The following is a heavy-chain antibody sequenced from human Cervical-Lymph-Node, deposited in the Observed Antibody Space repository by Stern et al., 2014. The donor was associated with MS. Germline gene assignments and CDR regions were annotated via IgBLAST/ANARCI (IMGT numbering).Heavy chain of an antibody. Sequence: QDQLVQSGAEVKKPGSSVKVSCKGSGDTFSYYAISWVRQAPGQGLEWMGGLIPILGSPDYAQNFQARVTISADESSKTSYMELTSLRSDDTAVYYCARGPDYWNGDRFCYHGMDVWGQGTMVTVSS. CDR2: LIPILGSP. CDR1: GDTFSYYA. J-gene: IGHJ6*02. CDR3: ARGPDYWNGDRFCYHGMDV. D-gene: IGHD3-3*01. V-gene: IGHV1-69*11.